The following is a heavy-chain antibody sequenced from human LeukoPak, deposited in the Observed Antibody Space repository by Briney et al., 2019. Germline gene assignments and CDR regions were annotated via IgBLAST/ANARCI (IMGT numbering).Heavy chain of an antibody. V-gene: IGHV3-48*01. D-gene: IGHD6-19*01. CDR1: GXTFSNSN. Sequence: TGGSLRLSCAASGXTFSNSNMNWVRQAPGKGLEWVSFISTSSSTIYYADSVKGRFTISRDNAKNSLFLQMNSLRAEDTAVYYCAKTLSSGWSGKYYFDYWSQGTLVPVSS. J-gene: IGHJ4*02. CDR3: AKTLSSGWSGKYYFDY. CDR2: ISTSSSTI.